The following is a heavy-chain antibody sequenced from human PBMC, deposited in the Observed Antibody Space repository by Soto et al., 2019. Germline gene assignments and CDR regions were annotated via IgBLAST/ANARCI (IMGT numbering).Heavy chain of an antibody. CDR2: IIPIFGTA. V-gene: IGHV1-69*13. Sequence: SVKVSCKASGGTFSSYAISWVRQAPGQGLEWMGGIIPIFGTANYAQKFQGRVTITADESTSTAYMELSSLRSEDTAVYYCARDNWGNYYDSSGYYHLDYWGQGTLVTVSS. CDR1: GGTFSSYA. J-gene: IGHJ4*02. D-gene: IGHD3-22*01. CDR3: ARDNWGNYYDSSGYYHLDY.